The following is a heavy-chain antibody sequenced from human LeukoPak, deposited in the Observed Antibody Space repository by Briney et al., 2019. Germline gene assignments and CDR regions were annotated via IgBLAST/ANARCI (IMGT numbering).Heavy chain of an antibody. J-gene: IGHJ4*02. V-gene: IGHV3-48*02. Sequence: GGSLRLSCAASGFPFSGRVMSWVRQAPGKGLEWIAYINHNGEAIYYPEFVKGRFIISRDNAKNTLFLQMNDLRDEDTAVYYCARVQFWSGYSAAPNFDYWGQGTLVTVSS. CDR3: ARVQFWSGYSAAPNFDY. CDR1: GFPFSGRV. CDR2: INHNGEAI. D-gene: IGHD3-3*01.